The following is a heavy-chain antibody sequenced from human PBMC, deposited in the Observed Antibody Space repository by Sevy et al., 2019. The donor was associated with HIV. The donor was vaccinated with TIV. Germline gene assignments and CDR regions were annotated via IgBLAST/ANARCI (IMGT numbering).Heavy chain of an antibody. D-gene: IGHD6-13*01. CDR3: AKDKNRYSSSWYRRTDYYYGMDV. CDR2: ISYDGSNK. V-gene: IGHV3-30*18. J-gene: IGHJ6*02. Sequence: GGSLRLSCAASGFTFSSYGMHWVRQAPGMGLEWVAVISYDGSNKYYADSVKGRFTISRDNSKNTLYLQMNSLRAEDTAVYYCAKDKNRYSSSWYRRTDYYYGMDVWGQRTTVTVSS. CDR1: GFTFSSYG.